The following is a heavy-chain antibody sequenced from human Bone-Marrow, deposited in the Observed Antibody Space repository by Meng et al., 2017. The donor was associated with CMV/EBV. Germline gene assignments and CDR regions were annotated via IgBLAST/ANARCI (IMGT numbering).Heavy chain of an antibody. J-gene: IGHJ6*02. V-gene: IGHV1-46*01. CDR1: GYTFTSYD. Sequence: ASVKVSCKASGYTFTSYDINWVRQATGQGLEWMGIINPSGGSTSYAQKFQGRVTMTRDTSTSTVYMELSSLRSEDTAVYYCTKGGEDGSGSYRHYYYYYGMDVWGQGTTVTVSS. CDR3: TKGGEDGSGSYRHYYYYYGMDV. CDR2: INPSGGST. D-gene: IGHD3-10*01.